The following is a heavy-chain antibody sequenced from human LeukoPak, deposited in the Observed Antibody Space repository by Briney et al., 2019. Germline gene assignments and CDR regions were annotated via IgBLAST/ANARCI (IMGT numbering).Heavy chain of an antibody. Sequence: GGSLRLSCAASGFTFSTYGMHWVRQAPGKGLEWVALIGYDGSNKYYADSVKGRFTISRDNSKNTLYLQMNSLRAEDTAIYFCARDKGRFGELYNYFDYWGQGTLVTVSS. J-gene: IGHJ4*02. CDR1: GFTFSTYG. CDR2: IGYDGSNK. D-gene: IGHD3-10*01. CDR3: ARDKGRFGELYNYFDY. V-gene: IGHV3-33*01.